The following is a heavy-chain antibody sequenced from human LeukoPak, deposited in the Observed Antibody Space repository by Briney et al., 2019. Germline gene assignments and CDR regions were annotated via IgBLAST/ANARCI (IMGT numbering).Heavy chain of an antibody. CDR2: INHSGST. V-gene: IGHV4-34*01. CDR3: ARGTRIVGAKH. D-gene: IGHD1-26*01. CDR1: SGSFSGYY. J-gene: IGHJ4*02. Sequence: SETLSLTCAVYSGSFSGYYWSWIRQPPGKGLERIGEINHSGSTNYNPSLKSRVTISVDTSKNQFSLKLSSVTAADTAVYYCARGTRIVGAKHWGQGTLVTVSS.